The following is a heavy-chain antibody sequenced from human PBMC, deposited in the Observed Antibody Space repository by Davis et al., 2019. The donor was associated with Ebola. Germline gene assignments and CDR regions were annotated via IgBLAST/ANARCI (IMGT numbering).Heavy chain of an antibody. CDR3: ARHGIKYSSSSNYYYYGMDV. D-gene: IGHD6-6*01. CDR2: IYTGDSDT. CDR1: GNSFASHW. Sequence: PGGSLRLSCKDSGNSFASHWIGWVRQMPGKGLEWMGIIYTGDSDTRYSPSFQGHVTISADKSISTAYLQWSSLKASDTAMYYCARHGIKYSSSSNYYYYGMDVWGQGTTVTVSS. V-gene: IGHV5-51*01. J-gene: IGHJ6*02.